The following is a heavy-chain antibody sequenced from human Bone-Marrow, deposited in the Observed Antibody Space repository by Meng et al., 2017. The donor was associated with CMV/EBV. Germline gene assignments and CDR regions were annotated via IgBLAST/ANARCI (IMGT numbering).Heavy chain of an antibody. CDR3: ARESDYDFWSGYYGGGWGYGMDV. J-gene: IGHJ6*02. V-gene: IGHV3-7*01. CDR1: GFTFSRYW. D-gene: IGHD3-3*01. CDR2: INQDGSEK. Sequence: GESLKISCAASGFTFSRYWMSWVRQAPGKGLEWVANINQDGSEKYYVDSMKGRFTISRDNAKNSLYLQMNSLRAEDTAVYYCARESDYDFWSGYYGGGWGYGMDVWGQGTTVTVSS.